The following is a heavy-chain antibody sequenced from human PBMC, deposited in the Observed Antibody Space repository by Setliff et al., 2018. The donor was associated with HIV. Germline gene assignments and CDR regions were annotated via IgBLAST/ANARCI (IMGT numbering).Heavy chain of an antibody. CDR1: GLAVGANY. V-gene: IGHV3-53*01. CDR2: FYSGGST. Sequence: LSCAASGLAVGANYMSWVRQAPGKGLECVSIFYSGGSTYYSDSVKGRFTISRDKSKNSLYLQMDSLRAEDTAVYYCARDLWNYGIDSWGQGTLVTVS. D-gene: IGHD1-7*01. J-gene: IGHJ5*01. CDR3: ARDLWNYGIDS.